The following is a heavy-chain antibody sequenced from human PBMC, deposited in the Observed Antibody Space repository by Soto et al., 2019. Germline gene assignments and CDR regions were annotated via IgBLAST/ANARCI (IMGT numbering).Heavy chain of an antibody. J-gene: IGHJ4*02. CDR1: GYSFTSSW. Sequence: PGESLKISCRGSGYSFTSSWIGSVPQMPGQGLKWMGIIYPGDPDTRYSPSFQGQVTITANRTINTASLQWISLKVSDTAMHSCERGDPLAALRVFNYWAQGTLVIV. CDR3: ERGDPLAALRVFNY. CDR2: IYPGDPDT. D-gene: IGHD2-21*01. V-gene: IGHV5-51*01.